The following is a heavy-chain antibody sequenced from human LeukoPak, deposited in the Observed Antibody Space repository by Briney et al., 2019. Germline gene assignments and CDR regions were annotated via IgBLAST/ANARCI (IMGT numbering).Heavy chain of an antibody. J-gene: IGHJ4*02. CDR2: ISGSGGST. Sequence: LEWVSAISGSGGSTYYADSVKGRFTISRDNSKNTLYLQMNSLRAEDTAVYYCATSGYSYGYVDYWGQGTLVTVSS. CDR3: ATSGYSYGYVDY. V-gene: IGHV3-23*01. D-gene: IGHD5-18*01.